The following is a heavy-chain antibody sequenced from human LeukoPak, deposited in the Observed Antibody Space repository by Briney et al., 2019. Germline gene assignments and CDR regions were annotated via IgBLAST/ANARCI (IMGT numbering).Heavy chain of an antibody. D-gene: IGHD3-10*01. V-gene: IGHV4-39*01. Sequence: PSETLSLTCTVSGGSISSSSCYWGWIRQPPGKGLEWIGSIYYSGSTYYNPSLKSRVTISVDTSKNQFSLKLSSVTAADTAVYYCARVMVRGGYYHYGMDVWGQGTTVTVSS. CDR2: IYYSGST. CDR1: GGSISSSSCY. CDR3: ARVMVRGGYYHYGMDV. J-gene: IGHJ6*02.